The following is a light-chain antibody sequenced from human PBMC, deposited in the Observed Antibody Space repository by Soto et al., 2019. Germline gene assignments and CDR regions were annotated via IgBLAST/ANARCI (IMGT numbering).Light chain of an antibody. CDR2: IAS. V-gene: IGKV1-39*01. J-gene: IGKJ2*01. CDR3: QQSYSTPYT. Sequence: DIPMTQSPSSLSASVGDRVTITCRASQSISNNLNWYQQKPGKAPNLLIYIASNLHSGVPSRFSGSGSGTDFTLTISSLQPEDFATYYCQQSYSTPYTFGQGTKLDIK. CDR1: QSISNN.